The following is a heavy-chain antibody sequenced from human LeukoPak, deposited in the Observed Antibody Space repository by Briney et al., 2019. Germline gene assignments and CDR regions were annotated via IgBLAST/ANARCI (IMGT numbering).Heavy chain of an antibody. Sequence: GGSLRLSCAASGFTFSSYGMHWVRQAPGKGLEWVAVIWYDGSNKYYADSVKGRFTISRDNSKNTLYLQMNSLRAEDTAVYYCARAEGYCSSTSCYWWFDPWSQGTLVTVSS. CDR1: GFTFSSYG. J-gene: IGHJ5*02. CDR2: IWYDGSNK. CDR3: ARAEGYCSSTSCYWWFDP. D-gene: IGHD2-2*01. V-gene: IGHV3-33*01.